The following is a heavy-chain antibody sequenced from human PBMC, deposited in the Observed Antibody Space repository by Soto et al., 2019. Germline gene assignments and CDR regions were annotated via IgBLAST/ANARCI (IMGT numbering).Heavy chain of an antibody. V-gene: IGHV3-23*01. CDR2: ISGSGGST. Sequence: GESLKISCAASGFTFSSYAMSWVRQAPGKGLEWVSAISGSGGSTYYADSVKGRFTISRDNSKNTLYLQMNSLRAEDTAVYYCAKDLPLGYCSSTSCLHYFDYWGQGTLVTVSS. J-gene: IGHJ4*02. CDR3: AKDLPLGYCSSTSCLHYFDY. CDR1: GFTFSSYA. D-gene: IGHD2-2*03.